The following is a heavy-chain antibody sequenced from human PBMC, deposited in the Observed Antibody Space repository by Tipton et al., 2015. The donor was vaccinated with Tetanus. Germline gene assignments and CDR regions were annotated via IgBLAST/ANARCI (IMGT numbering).Heavy chain of an antibody. D-gene: IGHD3-3*01. Sequence: LSLTCTVSGGSVSSGSYYWSWIRQPPGKGLEWIGYFFYSGSTNYNPSLKSRVSMAVGTSKNQFSLKLSSVTSADTAVYYCARTSGYLYSSYWGQGTLVTVSS. CDR2: FFYSGST. CDR1: GGSVSSGSYY. J-gene: IGHJ1*01. CDR3: ARTSGYLYSSY. V-gene: IGHV4-61*01.